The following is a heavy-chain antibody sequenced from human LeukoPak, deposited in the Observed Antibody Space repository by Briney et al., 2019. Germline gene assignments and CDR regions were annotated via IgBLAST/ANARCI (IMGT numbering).Heavy chain of an antibody. D-gene: IGHD3-22*01. CDR1: GFTVSSNY. V-gene: IGHV3-66*01. Sequence: GGSLRLSCAASGFTVSSNYMSWVRQAPGKGLEWVSVIYSGGSTYYADSVKGRFTISRDNSKNTLYLQMNSLRAEDTAVYYCARVGYYYDSSGYYSFGYWGQGTLVTVSS. CDR3: ARVGYYYDSSGYYSFGY. CDR2: IYSGGST. J-gene: IGHJ4*02.